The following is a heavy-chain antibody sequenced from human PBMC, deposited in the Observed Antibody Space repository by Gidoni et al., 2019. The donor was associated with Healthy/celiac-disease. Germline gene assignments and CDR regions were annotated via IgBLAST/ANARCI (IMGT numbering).Heavy chain of an antibody. CDR1: GGSISSYY. CDR3: AREINLWGSGSYINWFDP. CDR2: IYYSGST. J-gene: IGHJ5*02. Sequence: QVQLQESGPGLVKPSETLSLTCTVSGGSISSYYWSWIRQPPGKGLEWIGYIYYSGSTNYNPSLKSRVTISVDTSKNQFSLKLSSVTAADTAVYYCAREINLWGSGSYINWFDPWGQGTLVTVSS. V-gene: IGHV4-59*01. D-gene: IGHD3-10*01.